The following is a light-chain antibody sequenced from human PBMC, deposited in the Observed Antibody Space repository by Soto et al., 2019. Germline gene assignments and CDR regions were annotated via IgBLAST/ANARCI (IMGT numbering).Light chain of an antibody. CDR1: QSVSSN. CDR3: QQYNNWPYT. V-gene: IGKV3-15*01. Sequence: EIVMTQSPATLSVSPGERATLSCRASQSVSSNLAWYQQKPGQAPRLLINGASTRATGIPARFSGSGSGTEFTLTISRLQSEDFAVYYCQQYNNWPYTFGQGTKLEIK. J-gene: IGKJ2*01. CDR2: GAS.